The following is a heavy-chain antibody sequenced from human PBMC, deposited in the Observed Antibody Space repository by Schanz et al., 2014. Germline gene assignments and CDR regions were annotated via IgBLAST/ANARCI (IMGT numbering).Heavy chain of an antibody. CDR3: VRDYNWGFDN. D-gene: IGHD7-27*01. V-gene: IGHV3-48*02. CDR1: GFTFSSYP. J-gene: IGHJ4*02. CDR2: IKISGDV. Sequence: EVQLVESGGGLVQPGRSLRLSCAASGFTFSSYPMHWVRQAPGKGLEWISYIKISGDVFYTDSVKGRFTISRDNAKSSLYLQMSSLRDEDTAIYYCVRDYNWGFDNWGQGTLVTVSS.